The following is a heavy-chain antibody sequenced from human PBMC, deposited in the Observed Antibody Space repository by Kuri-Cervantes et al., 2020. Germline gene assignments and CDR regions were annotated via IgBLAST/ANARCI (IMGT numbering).Heavy chain of an antibody. CDR2: MNPNSGNT. D-gene: IGHD4-11*01. V-gene: IGHV1-8*01. J-gene: IGHJ6*03. CDR3: AKDPPDTVAGGYYYYYMDV. Sequence: ASVKVSCKASGYTFTSYDINWVRQATGQGLEWMGWMNPNSGNTGYAQKFQGRVTMSRNTSISTAYMELSSLRSEDTAVYYCAKDPPDTVAGGYYYYYMDVWGKGTTVTVSS. CDR1: GYTFTSYD.